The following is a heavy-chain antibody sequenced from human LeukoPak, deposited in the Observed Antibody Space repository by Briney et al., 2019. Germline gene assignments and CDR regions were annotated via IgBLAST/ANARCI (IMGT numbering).Heavy chain of an antibody. CDR2: ISYNSDTI. V-gene: IGHV3-9*01. CDR1: EFTFDDYA. D-gene: IGHD2-21*02. Sequence: GGSLRLSCAASEFTFDDYAMHWVRQAPGKGLEWVSGISYNSDTIAYADSVKGRFTISRVNAKNSLYLQMNSLRAEDTALYYCAKDYCGGDCYSGWYFDLWGRGTLVTVSS. CDR3: AKDYCGGDCYSGWYFDL. J-gene: IGHJ2*01.